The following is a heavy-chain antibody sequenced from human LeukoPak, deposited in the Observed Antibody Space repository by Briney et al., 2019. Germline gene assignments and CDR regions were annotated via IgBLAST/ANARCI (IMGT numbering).Heavy chain of an antibody. V-gene: IGHV1-18*01. CDR1: GYTFTNYG. Sequence: ASVKVSCKASGYTFTNYGIRWVRQAPGQGLEWMGWISGYNGNTKYAQNLQGRVTMTTDTSTSTAYMELRSLRSDDTAVYYCARALLGLGELTPFDYWGQGTLVTVSS. CDR2: ISGYNGNT. D-gene: IGHD3-10*01. J-gene: IGHJ4*02. CDR3: ARALLGLGELTPFDY.